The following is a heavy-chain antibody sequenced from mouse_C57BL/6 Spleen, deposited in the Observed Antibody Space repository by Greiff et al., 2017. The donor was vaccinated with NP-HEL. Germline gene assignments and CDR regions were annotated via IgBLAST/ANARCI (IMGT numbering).Heavy chain of an antibody. CDR3: AREDYYGRGYSAWFAY. D-gene: IGHD1-1*01. Sequence: QVQLKQPGAELVMPGASVKLSCKASGYTFTSYWMHWVKQRPGQGLEWIGEIDPSDSYTNYNQQFKGKSTLTVDTSSSTAYMQLSSLTSEDSAVYYSAREDYYGRGYSAWFAYWGQGTLVTVSA. J-gene: IGHJ3*01. CDR2: IDPSDSYT. V-gene: IGHV1-69*01. CDR1: GYTFTSYW.